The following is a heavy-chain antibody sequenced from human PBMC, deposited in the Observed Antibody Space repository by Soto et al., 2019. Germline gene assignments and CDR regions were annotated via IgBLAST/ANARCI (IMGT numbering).Heavy chain of an antibody. Sequence: QVQLVPSGAAVQKPGASVKVSCKASGYTFTSYAMHWVRQAPGQRLEWMGWINAGNGNTKYSQKFQRRVTITRDTSASTAYMELSSLRSEDTAVYYCARGPGGPDGPGDYWGQGTLVTVSS. D-gene: IGHD2-15*01. CDR1: GYTFTSYA. J-gene: IGHJ4*02. CDR3: ARGPGGPDGPGDY. CDR2: INAGNGNT. V-gene: IGHV1-3*01.